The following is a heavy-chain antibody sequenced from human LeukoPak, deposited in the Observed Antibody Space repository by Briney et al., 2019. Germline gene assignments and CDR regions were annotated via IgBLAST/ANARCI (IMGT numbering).Heavy chain of an antibody. CDR1: GFTFSDYY. D-gene: IGHD5-18*01. J-gene: IGHJ4*02. CDR3: ARGEGVTNY. Sequence: GGSLRLSCAVSGFTFSDYYMSWIRQAPGKGLEWVSYISSSSSYTNYADSVKGRFTISRDNAKNSLYLQMDSLRAEDTAVYYCARGEGVTNYWGQGTLVTVSS. V-gene: IGHV3-11*06. CDR2: ISSSSSYT.